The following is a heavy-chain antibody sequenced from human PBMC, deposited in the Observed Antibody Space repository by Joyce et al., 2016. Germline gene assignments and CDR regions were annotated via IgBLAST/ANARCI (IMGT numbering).Heavy chain of an antibody. CDR3: ARAFYYYDSTGYYSFDYYYYGMHV. J-gene: IGHJ6*02. V-gene: IGHV1-69*05. D-gene: IGHD3-22*01. CDR1: GATFSTYA. CDR2: VIPFFSTT. Sequence: QVQLVQSGTEVKKPGSSVKVSCKPSGATFSTYAVSWVRQAPGQGLQWIGGVIPFFSTTKYAQQFQDRVTIYTDESANIAYMELGSLISDDTAVYYCARAFYYYDSTGYYSFDYYYYGMHVWGQGTTVIVSS.